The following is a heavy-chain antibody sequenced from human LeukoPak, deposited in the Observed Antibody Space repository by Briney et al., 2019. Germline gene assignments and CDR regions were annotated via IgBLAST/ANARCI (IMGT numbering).Heavy chain of an antibody. Sequence: PGGSLRLSCAASGFTFSSYAMSWVRQAPGKGLAWVSAISGSGGSTYYADSVKGRFTISRDNSKNTLYLQMNSLRAEDTAVYYCARGVERPREAAAFDIWGQGTVVTVSS. J-gene: IGHJ3*02. CDR3: ARGVERPREAAAFDI. CDR2: ISGSGGST. V-gene: IGHV3-23*01. CDR1: GFTFSSYA. D-gene: IGHD1-1*01.